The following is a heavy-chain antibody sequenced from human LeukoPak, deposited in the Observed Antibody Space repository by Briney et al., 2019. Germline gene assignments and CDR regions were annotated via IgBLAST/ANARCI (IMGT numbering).Heavy chain of an antibody. J-gene: IGHJ2*01. V-gene: IGHV4-59*08. CDR3: ARLKLGAYFDL. CDR1: GGATSSDY. CDR2: VYNSGDT. Sequence: SETLSLTCTVSGGATSSDYWSWIRQSPGKGLEWVGYVYNSGDTGKNPSLKSRVTILLDTSKNQCSLKLTSVSAADTAVYYCARLKLGAYFDLWGRGTLVTVSS. D-gene: IGHD3-16*01.